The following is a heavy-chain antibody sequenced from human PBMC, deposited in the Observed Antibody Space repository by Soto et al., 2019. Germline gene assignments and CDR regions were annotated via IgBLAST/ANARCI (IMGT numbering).Heavy chain of an antibody. CDR3: TTARLGT. Sequence: GGSLRLSCAASGFTFSHAWMSWVRQAPGKGLEWVGRIKSEPDGGTTDYAAPVKGRFTISRDDSKNTLFLQMNSLKIEDTAVYYCTTARLGTWGQGTPVTVSS. J-gene: IGHJ5*02. CDR1: GFTFSHAW. D-gene: IGHD3-16*01. CDR2: IKSEPDGGTT. V-gene: IGHV3-15*01.